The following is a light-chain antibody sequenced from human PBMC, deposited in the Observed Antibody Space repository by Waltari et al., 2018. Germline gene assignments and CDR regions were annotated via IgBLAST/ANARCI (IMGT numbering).Light chain of an antibody. V-gene: IGKV1-5*03. CDR3: QQYTGYSYT. Sequence: IQMTQSPSTLSASVGDRVSITCRASQSINNWLACDQQKSGKAPKLLLYKASSLESGVPSRFSGSGYGTEFTLTISSLQPDDFATYYCQQYTGYSYTFGQGTKLEIK. CDR1: QSINNW. J-gene: IGKJ2*01. CDR2: KAS.